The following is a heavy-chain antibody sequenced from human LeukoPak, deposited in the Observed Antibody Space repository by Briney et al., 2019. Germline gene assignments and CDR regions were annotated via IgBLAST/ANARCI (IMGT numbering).Heavy chain of an antibody. J-gene: IGHJ4*02. V-gene: IGHV3-30*18. CDR3: AKDRDSSGYYPYDY. Sequence: GGSLRLSCAASGFIFSSYGMHWVRQAPGKGLEWVAVISYDGSNKYYADSVKGRFTISRDNSKNTLYLQMNSLRAEDTAVYYCAKDRDSSGYYPYDYWGQGTLVTVSS. CDR2: ISYDGSNK. CDR1: GFIFSSYG. D-gene: IGHD3-22*01.